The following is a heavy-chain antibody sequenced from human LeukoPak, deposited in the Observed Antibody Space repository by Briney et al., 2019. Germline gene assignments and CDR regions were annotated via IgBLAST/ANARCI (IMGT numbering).Heavy chain of an antibody. CDR1: GFTFSSYA. J-gene: IGHJ4*02. Sequence: PGGSLRLSCAASGFTFSSYAMSWVRQTPGKGLEWVAAISGSGGNTYYADSVKGRFTVSRDNSKNTLYVQMKSLRAEETAVYYCAKDFVVVPGNVNYFDYWGQETLVTVSS. V-gene: IGHV3-23*01. D-gene: IGHD2-21*02. CDR2: ISGSGGNT. CDR3: AKDFVVVPGNVNYFDY.